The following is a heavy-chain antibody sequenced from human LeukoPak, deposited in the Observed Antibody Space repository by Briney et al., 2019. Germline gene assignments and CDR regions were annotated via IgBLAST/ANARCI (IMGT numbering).Heavy chain of an antibody. Sequence: GGSLRLSCVFRGLTSRSYGMNWVRQAPGKGLEWVSAISGGGGATYYADSVKGRFTISRDNSKHTLYLEMNSLRAEDTAVYYCAKDRRGNAPRGAFDFWGQGTMVTVSS. J-gene: IGHJ3*01. CDR3: AKDRRGNAPRGAFDF. D-gene: IGHD1-1*01. CDR2: ISGGGGAT. CDR1: GLTSRSYG. V-gene: IGHV3-23*01.